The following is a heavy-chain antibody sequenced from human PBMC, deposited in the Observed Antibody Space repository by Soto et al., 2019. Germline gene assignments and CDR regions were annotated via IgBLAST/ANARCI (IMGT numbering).Heavy chain of an antibody. J-gene: IGHJ5*02. CDR1: GDSVSSGSYY. CDR2: VYYSGST. D-gene: IGHD3-22*01. Sequence: SETLSLICTVSGDSVSSGSYYWSWIRQPPGKGLEWIGHVYYSGSTNYNPSLKSRVAISVDTSKNQFSLKLSSVTAADTAVYYCARALYYYDSSGDNWFDPWGQGTLVTVSS. V-gene: IGHV4-61*01. CDR3: ARALYYYDSSGDNWFDP.